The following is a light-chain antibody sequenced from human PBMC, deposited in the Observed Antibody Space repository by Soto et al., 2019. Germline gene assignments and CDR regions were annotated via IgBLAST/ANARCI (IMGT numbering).Light chain of an antibody. CDR1: QTVRNN. V-gene: IGKV3D-15*01. CDR3: QQYNNWVT. CDR2: DAS. J-gene: IGKJ5*01. Sequence: EFVLTQSAGTLSLSPGERTTLSCRASQTVRNNYLAWYQQKPGQAPTLLIYDASNRATGIPDRFSGGASGTEFTLTISSLQSEDFAVYYCQQYNNWVTFGQGTQLEIK.